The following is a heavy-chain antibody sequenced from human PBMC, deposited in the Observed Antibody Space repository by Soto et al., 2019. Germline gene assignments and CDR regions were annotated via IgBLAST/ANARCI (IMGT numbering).Heavy chain of an antibody. J-gene: IGHJ5*02. CDR2: IYYSGRT. CDR3: ARIRGYDSSGYIWWFAP. D-gene: IGHD3-22*01. CDR1: GGSISSSSYY. Sequence: QLQLQESGPGLVKPSETLSLTCTVSGGSISSSSYYWGWIRQPPGKGLEWIGSIYYSGRTYYNPSLKSRVTRSVDTSTNLFSLKLSSVTAADTAVYYCARIRGYDSSGYIWWFAPWGQGTLVTVSS. V-gene: IGHV4-39*01.